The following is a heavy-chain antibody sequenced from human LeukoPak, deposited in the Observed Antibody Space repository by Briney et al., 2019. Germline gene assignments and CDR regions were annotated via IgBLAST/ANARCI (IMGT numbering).Heavy chain of an antibody. CDR1: GFTFGDYH. Sequence: GGSLRLSCAASGFTFGDYHMSWIRQAPGKGLEWVSYISSGSSYTNSADSVKGRFTISRDNAENSLFLQMNSLRAEDTAVYYCAKGRDAFDIWGQGSMVTVSS. D-gene: IGHD3-10*01. J-gene: IGHJ3*02. V-gene: IGHV3-11*06. CDR2: ISSGSSYT. CDR3: AKGRDAFDI.